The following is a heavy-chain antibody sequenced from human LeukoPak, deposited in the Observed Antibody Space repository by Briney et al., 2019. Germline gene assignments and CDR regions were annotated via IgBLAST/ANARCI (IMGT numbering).Heavy chain of an antibody. V-gene: IGHV3-15*01. J-gene: IGHJ4*02. CDR3: SEGLDY. CDR2: ITTTAHGATT. Sequence: GGSLRLSCAASGFTFSYVWMSWVRQAPGKGLEWVGRITTTAHGATTECAAPVKGRFTISRDDSKNTVYLQMNSLKTEDTAVYYCSEGLDYWGQGTLVTVSS. CDR1: GFTFSYVW.